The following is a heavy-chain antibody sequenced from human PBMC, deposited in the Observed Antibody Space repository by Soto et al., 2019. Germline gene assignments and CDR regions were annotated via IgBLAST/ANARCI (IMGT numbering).Heavy chain of an antibody. D-gene: IGHD3-9*01. CDR3: AREGYDILTGYPSGAFDI. CDR1: GYTFTGYY. CDR2: INPNSGGT. Sequence: AASVKVSCKASGYTFTGYYMHWVRQAPGQGLEWMGWINPNSGGTNYAQKFQGWVTMTRDTSISTAYMELSRLRSDDTAVYYCAREGYDILTGYPSGAFDIWGQGTMVTVSS. J-gene: IGHJ3*02. V-gene: IGHV1-2*04.